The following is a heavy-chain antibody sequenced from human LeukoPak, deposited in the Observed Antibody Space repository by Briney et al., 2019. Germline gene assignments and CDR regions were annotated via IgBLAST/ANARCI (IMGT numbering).Heavy chain of an antibody. D-gene: IGHD6-13*01. CDR3: ARDLGEAADDAFDI. V-gene: IGHV4-34*01. Sequence: SETLSLTCAVYGGSFSGYYWSWIRQPPGKGLEWMGEINHSGSTNYNPSLKSRVTISVDTSKNQFSLKLSSVTAADTAVYYCARDLGEAADDAFDIWGQGTMVTVSS. CDR2: INHSGST. CDR1: GGSFSGYY. J-gene: IGHJ3*02.